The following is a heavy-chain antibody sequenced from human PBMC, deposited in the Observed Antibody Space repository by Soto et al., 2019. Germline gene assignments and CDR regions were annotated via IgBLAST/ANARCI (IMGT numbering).Heavy chain of an antibody. Sequence: SLRLSCSPSAFTFSSYGMHWVRPAPGKGLEWVAVISYDGSNKYYADSVKGRFTISRDNSKNTLYLQMNSLRVEDTAVYYCAKAQSRDGPYLDYWGQGT. V-gene: IGHV3-30*18. CDR2: ISYDGSNK. CDR1: AFTFSSYG. CDR3: AKAQSRDGPYLDY. J-gene: IGHJ4*02. D-gene: IGHD2-2*01.